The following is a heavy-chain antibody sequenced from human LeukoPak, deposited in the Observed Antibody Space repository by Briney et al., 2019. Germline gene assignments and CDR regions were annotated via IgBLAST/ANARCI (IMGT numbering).Heavy chain of an antibody. D-gene: IGHD3-22*01. J-gene: IGHJ4*02. CDR2: LYSDGRSL. CDR3: ARQGLYYYDSSGYPSFDY. CDR1: GFNFTGYW. Sequence: GGSLRLSCAGSGFNFTGYWMHWVRQAPGKGLEWISRLYSDGRSLTYADSVMGRFTISRDNAKNMLYLQMNSLRAEDTAVYYCARQGLYYYDSSGYPSFDYWGQGTLVTVSS. V-gene: IGHV3-74*03.